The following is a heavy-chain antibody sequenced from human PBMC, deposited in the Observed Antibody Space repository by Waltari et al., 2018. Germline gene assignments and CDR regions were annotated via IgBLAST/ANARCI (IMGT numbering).Heavy chain of an antibody. V-gene: IGHV4-38-2*01. CDR1: GYSISSGYY. CDR2: IYHSGST. Sequence: QVQLQESGPGLVKPSETLSLTCAVSGYSISSGYYWGWIRQPPGKGLEWIGSIYHSGSTYYNPSLKSRVTISVDTSKNQFSRKLSSVTAADTAVYYCARAWRGGIAARDPHFDYWGQGTLVTVSS. J-gene: IGHJ4*02. CDR3: ARAWRGGIAARDPHFDY. D-gene: IGHD6-6*01.